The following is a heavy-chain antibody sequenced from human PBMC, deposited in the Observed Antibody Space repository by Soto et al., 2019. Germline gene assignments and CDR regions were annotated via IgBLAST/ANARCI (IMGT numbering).Heavy chain of an antibody. V-gene: IGHV4-59*01. D-gene: IGHD4-17*01. CDR1: GGSISSYY. CDR2: IYYSGST. Sequence: PSETLSLTCTVSGGSISSYYWSWIRQPPGKGLEWIGYIYYSGSTNYNHSLKIRVTISVYTSKNQFSRKRSSVTAAGTAVYYCGRGTGYGDYDYWAQGTLVTVSS. CDR3: GRGTGYGDYDY. J-gene: IGHJ4*02.